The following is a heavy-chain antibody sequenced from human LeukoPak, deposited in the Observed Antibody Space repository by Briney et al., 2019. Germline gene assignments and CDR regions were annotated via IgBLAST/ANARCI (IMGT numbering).Heavy chain of an antibody. D-gene: IGHD3-3*01. J-gene: IGHJ3*02. CDR1: GYTFTSYY. Sequence: ASVKVSCKASGYTFTSYYMHWVRQAPGQGLEWMGIINPSGGSTSYAQKFQGRVTMTRDTSTSTVYMELSSLRSEDTAVYDCARVAIFGVVTLDAFDIWGQGTMVTVSS. V-gene: IGHV1-46*01. CDR2: INPSGGST. CDR3: ARVAIFGVVTLDAFDI.